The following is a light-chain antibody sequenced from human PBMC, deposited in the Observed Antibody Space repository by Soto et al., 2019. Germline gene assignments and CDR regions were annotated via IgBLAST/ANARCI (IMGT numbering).Light chain of an antibody. J-gene: IGLJ2*01. CDR3: RSYAGSSIGV. Sequence: QSALTQPPSASGSPGQSVTISCTGTSSDVGGYNFVSWYQQHPGKAPKLMIYEVSERPSGVPDRFSGSKSGNTASLTVSGLPDEEEADYYCRSYAGSSIGVFGGGTKVTVL. V-gene: IGLV2-8*01. CDR1: SSDVGGYNF. CDR2: EVS.